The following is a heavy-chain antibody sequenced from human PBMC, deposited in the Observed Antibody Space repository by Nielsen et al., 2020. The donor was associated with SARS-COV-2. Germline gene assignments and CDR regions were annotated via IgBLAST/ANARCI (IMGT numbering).Heavy chain of an antibody. D-gene: IGHD2-15*01. V-gene: IGHV3-33*08. CDR2: IWSDGSFK. CDR3: ARGEDYSTMDV. J-gene: IGHJ6*02. Sequence: GGSLRLSCAASGFTVSSNYMSWVRQAPGKGLQWVAVIWSDGSFKYHENSVKGRFTISRDNSRNTLYLQMNSLRTEDTAMYYCARGEDYSTMDVWGQGTTVTVSS. CDR1: GFTVSSNY.